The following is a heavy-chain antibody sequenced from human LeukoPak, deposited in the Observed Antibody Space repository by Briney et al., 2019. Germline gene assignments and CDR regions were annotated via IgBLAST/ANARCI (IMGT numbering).Heavy chain of an antibody. Sequence: GASVKVSCKASGGTFSSYAISWVRQAPGQGLEWMGGIIPIFGTANYAQKFQGRVTITADESTSTAYMELSSLRSEDTAVYYCARWVPAALDAFDIWGQGTMVTVSS. CDR3: ARWVPAALDAFDI. D-gene: IGHD2-2*01. CDR1: GGTFSSYA. J-gene: IGHJ3*02. V-gene: IGHV1-69*13. CDR2: IIPIFGTA.